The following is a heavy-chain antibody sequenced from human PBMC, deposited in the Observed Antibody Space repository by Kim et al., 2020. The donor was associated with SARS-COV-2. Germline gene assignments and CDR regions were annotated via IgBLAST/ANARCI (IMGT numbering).Heavy chain of an antibody. V-gene: IGHV5-51*01. Sequence: PSFQGQVTISADKSISTAYLQWSSLKASDTAMYYCARGYCSGGSCYSLDYWGQGTLVTVSS. D-gene: IGHD2-15*01. CDR3: ARGYCSGGSCYSLDY. J-gene: IGHJ4*02.